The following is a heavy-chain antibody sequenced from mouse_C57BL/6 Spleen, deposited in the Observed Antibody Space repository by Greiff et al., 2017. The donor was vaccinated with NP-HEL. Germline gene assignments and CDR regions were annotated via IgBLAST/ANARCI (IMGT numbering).Heavy chain of an antibody. V-gene: IGHV6-6*01. D-gene: IGHD2-4*01. CDR1: GFTFSDAW. CDR2: IRNKANNHAT. J-gene: IGHJ4*01. Sequence: DVKLQESGGGLVQPGGSMKLSCAASGFTFSDAWMDWVRQSPEKGLEWVAEIRNKANNHATYYAESVKGRFTISRDDSKSSVYLQMNSLRAEDTGIYYCTRDYDYDGRRYYAMDYWGQGTSVTVSS. CDR3: TRDYDYDGRRYYAMDY.